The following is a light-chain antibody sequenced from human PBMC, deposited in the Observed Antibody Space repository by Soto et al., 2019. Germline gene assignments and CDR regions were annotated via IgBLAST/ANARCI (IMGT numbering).Light chain of an antibody. CDR3: QQYDTYPWP. CDR2: KAS. J-gene: IGKJ1*01. Sequence: DIQKTQSPSTVSASVGDRVTITCRASQSIYMWVAWYQQKQGKAPKLLMYKASSLESGVPSRFSGSGSGTDFTLTISSLEPEDFSTYYCQQYDTYPWPFGQGAKVDFK. CDR1: QSIYMW. V-gene: IGKV1-5*03.